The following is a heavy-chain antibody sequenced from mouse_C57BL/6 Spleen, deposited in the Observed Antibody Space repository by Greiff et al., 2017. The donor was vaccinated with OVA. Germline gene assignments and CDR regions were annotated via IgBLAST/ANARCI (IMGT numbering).Heavy chain of an antibody. CDR2: ISYSGST. Sequence: DVKLQESGPGLAKPSQTLSLTCSVTGYSITSDYWNWIRKFPGHKLEYMGYISYSGSTYYNPSLKRRISITRDTSKNQYYLQLNSVTTEDTATYYGARSGYDYGDAMDYWGQGTSVTVSA. CDR1: GYSITSDY. V-gene: IGHV3-8*01. D-gene: IGHD2-4*01. J-gene: IGHJ4*01. CDR3: ARSGYDYGDAMDY.